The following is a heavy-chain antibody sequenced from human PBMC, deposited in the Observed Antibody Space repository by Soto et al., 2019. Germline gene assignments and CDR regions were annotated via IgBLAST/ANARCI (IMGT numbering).Heavy chain of an antibody. D-gene: IGHD3-10*01. V-gene: IGHV3-23*01. Sequence: EVQLLQSGGGLVQPGGSLRLSCAVSEFTFSTYAMTWVRQAPGKGLEWVSTISSSGGKTYYADSVKGRVTISRDNSRNTLYLQMDGRRADDTAAYYCAKVMESFSYYYYGLDVWGQGTTVTDSS. CDR1: EFTFSTYA. CDR3: AKVMESFSYYYYGLDV. CDR2: ISSSGGKT. J-gene: IGHJ6*02.